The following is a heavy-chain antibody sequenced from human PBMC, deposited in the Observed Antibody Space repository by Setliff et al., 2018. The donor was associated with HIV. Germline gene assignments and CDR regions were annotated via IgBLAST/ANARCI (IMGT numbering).Heavy chain of an antibody. J-gene: IGHJ6*02. CDR2: ISPYIGNT. V-gene: IGHV1-18*01. Sequence: GASVKVSCKASGYTFTTYGITWVRQAPGHGLEWMGWISPYIGNTNYAQNFQGRVTMTIDTSTSTAYMELRSLRSDDTAVYCCARLGSGWSGSYYYAMDVWGQGTTVTVSS. CDR1: GYTFTTYG. CDR3: ARLGSGWSGSYYYAMDV. D-gene: IGHD6-19*01.